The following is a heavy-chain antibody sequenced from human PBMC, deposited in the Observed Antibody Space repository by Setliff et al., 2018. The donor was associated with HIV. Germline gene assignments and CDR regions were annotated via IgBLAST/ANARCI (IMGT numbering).Heavy chain of an antibody. D-gene: IGHD6-19*01. J-gene: IGHJ6*02. CDR3: VRGGGSGWRQNYYGMDV. V-gene: IGHV4-34*01. CDR1: GGSFSGYY. CDR2: INHSGSG. Sequence: SETLSLTCALYGGSFSGYYWSWIRQPPGKGLEWIGEINHSGSGNYNPSLTSRVTISLDTPKRQFSLKLTTATAADSGVYYCVRGGGSGWRQNYYGMDVWGQGTTVTVSS.